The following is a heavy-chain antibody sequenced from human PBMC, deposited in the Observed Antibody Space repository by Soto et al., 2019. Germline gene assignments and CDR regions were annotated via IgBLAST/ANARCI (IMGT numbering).Heavy chain of an antibody. CDR1: DGSISNFY. V-gene: IGHV4-59*01. D-gene: IGHD3-22*01. CDR3: ARAPMVLTRSYFDS. J-gene: IGHJ4*02. CDR2: ISSSGNT. Sequence: SETLSLTCTVSDGSISNFYWSWSRPPPGKGLEWLGYISSSGNTNYNPSLKSRVSISVDTSKNQFSLNLTSVTAAETAVYYCARAPMVLTRSYFDSWGQGTPVTVSS.